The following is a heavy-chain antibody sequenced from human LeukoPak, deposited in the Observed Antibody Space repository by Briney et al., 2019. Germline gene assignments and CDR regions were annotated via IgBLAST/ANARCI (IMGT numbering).Heavy chain of an antibody. CDR2: ISSSGSTI. Sequence: GGSLRLSCAASGFTFSDYYMSWIRQAPGKGLEWVSYISSSGSTIYYADSVKGRFTISRDNAKNSLYLQMNSLRAEDTAVYYCARPRFPYYRLSGADYQYMDVWGKGTAVTVSS. CDR1: GFTFSDYY. CDR3: ARPRFPYYRLSGADYQYMDV. D-gene: IGHD3-10*01. J-gene: IGHJ6*03. V-gene: IGHV3-11*01.